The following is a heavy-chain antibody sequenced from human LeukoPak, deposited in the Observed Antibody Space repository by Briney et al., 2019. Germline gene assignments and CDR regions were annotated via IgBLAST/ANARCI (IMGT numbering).Heavy chain of an antibody. CDR1: GYTLSELS. J-gene: IGHJ4*02. D-gene: IGHD3-3*01. Sequence: ASVKVSFKVSGYTLSELSMHWVRQAPGKGLEGMGGFDVAETDTIYAQKFQGRVTMTEDTSTDTAYMELNSLSSEDTAVYYCSSSGVEEWQGLHFWGQGTLVTVSS. CDR3: SSSGVEEWQGLHF. CDR2: FDVAETDT. V-gene: IGHV1-24*01.